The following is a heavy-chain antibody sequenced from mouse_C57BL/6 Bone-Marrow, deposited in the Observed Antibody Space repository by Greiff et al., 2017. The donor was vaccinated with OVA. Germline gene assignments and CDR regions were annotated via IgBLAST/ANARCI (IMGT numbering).Heavy chain of an antibody. CDR1: GYTFTNYW. CDR3: ARGGYYYPYFDY. D-gene: IGHD1-1*01. V-gene: IGHV1-63*01. CDR2: IYPGVGYT. J-gene: IGHJ2*01. Sequence: VQLQQSGAELVRPGTSVKMSCKASGYTFTNYWIGWAKQRPGHGLEWIGDIYPGVGYTNYNEKFKGKATLTAEKYSSTAYMQFSSLTSEDSAIYYCARGGYYYPYFDYWGQGTTLTVSS.